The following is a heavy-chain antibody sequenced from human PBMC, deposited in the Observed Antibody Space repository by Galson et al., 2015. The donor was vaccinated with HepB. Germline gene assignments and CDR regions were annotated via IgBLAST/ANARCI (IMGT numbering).Heavy chain of an antibody. CDR3: AALLGMTTVTPDDGMDV. J-gene: IGHJ6*02. CDR1: GYTFTSYG. Sequence: SVKVSCKASGYTFTSYGISWVRQAPGQGLEWMGWISAYNGNTNYAQKLQGRVTMTTDTSTSTAYMELRSLRSDDTAVYYCAALLGMTTVTPDDGMDVWGQGTTVTVSS. CDR2: ISAYNGNT. V-gene: IGHV1-18*04. D-gene: IGHD4-17*01.